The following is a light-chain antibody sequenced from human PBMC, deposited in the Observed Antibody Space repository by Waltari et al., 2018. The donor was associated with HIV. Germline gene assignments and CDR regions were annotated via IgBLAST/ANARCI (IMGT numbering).Light chain of an antibody. CDR3: LQHHSYPLT. V-gene: IGKV1-17*01. CDR1: QAISDD. J-gene: IGKJ4*01. CDR2: SAS. Sequence: DIQMTQSPSSLSAAVGERVTITCRASQAISDDLGWYQTRPGEAPQRLIYSASSVHNGVPSRFSGGRTGADFTLTVSGLQPEDSATYYCLQHHSYPLTFGGGTKVEI.